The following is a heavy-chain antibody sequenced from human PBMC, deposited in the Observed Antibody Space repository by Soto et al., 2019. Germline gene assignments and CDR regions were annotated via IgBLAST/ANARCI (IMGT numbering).Heavy chain of an antibody. CDR1: GYSFTRHG. V-gene: IGHV1-18*01. Sequence: QVQLVQSGAEVKKPGASVKDSCKASGYSFTRHGISWMRQAQGQGLEWMGLINAYNGNTNYAQKLQGRVTMTTDTSTSTAYMELRSLRSDDTAVYYCARDNGFGESDVWSQGTTVTVS. J-gene: IGHJ6*02. CDR2: INAYNGNT. D-gene: IGHD3-10*01. CDR3: ARDNGFGESDV.